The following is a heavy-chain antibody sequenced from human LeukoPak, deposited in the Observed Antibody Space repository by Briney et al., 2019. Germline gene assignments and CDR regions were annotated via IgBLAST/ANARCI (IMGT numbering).Heavy chain of an antibody. J-gene: IGHJ6*02. CDR1: GGSVSSTNW. Sequence: PSETLSLTCAVSGGSVSSTNWWSWVRQSPGKGLEWIGEVFHTGSTSYNASLKSRVTISLDKSGNQLSLQLRSVTAADTAVYFCARAPFSYYALDIWGQGTTVTVSS. V-gene: IGHV4-4*02. CDR2: VFHTGST. CDR3: ARAPFSYYALDI.